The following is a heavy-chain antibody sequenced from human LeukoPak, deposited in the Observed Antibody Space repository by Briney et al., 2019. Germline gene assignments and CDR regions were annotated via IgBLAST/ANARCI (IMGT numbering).Heavy chain of an antibody. V-gene: IGHV4-39*01. CDR3: ARHGSSSSPLFDY. CDR2: FYYSGST. CDR1: GGSTSSSSYY. J-gene: IGHJ4*02. Sequence: SETLSLTCTVSGGSTSSSSYYWGWIRQPPGKGLEWFGSFYYSGSTYYNPSLKSRVTISVDTSKNQFSLKLSSVTAADTAVYYCARHGSSSSPLFDYWGQGTLVTVSS. D-gene: IGHD6-6*01.